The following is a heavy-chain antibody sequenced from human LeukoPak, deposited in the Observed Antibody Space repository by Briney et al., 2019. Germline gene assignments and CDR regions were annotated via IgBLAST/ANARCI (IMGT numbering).Heavy chain of an antibody. CDR3: ARAKPKNMVRGLIMRRESRYYFDY. V-gene: IGHV3-53*01. Sequence: GGSLRLSCEASGFTFSTYAMYWVRQAPGKGLEWVSVIYSGGSTYYADSVKGRFTISRDNSKSTLYIQMNSLRAEDTAVYYCARAKPKNMVRGLIMRRESRYYFDYWGQGTLVTVSS. CDR2: IYSGGST. CDR1: GFTFSTYA. J-gene: IGHJ4*02. D-gene: IGHD3-10*01.